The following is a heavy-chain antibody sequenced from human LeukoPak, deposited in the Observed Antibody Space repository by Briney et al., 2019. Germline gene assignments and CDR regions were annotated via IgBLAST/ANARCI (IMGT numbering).Heavy chain of an antibody. D-gene: IGHD6-13*01. J-gene: IGHJ4*02. Sequence: GGSLRLSCAASGFIISNYGMHWVRQAPCKGLEWVAFIRYDGSNKYYADSVKDRFTISRDNSKNTLYLQMNSLRAEDTAVYYCARTETVGSTPIAAAVRGIDYWGQGTLVTVSS. V-gene: IGHV3-30*02. CDR1: GFIISNYG. CDR3: ARTETVGSTPIAAAVRGIDY. CDR2: IRYDGSNK.